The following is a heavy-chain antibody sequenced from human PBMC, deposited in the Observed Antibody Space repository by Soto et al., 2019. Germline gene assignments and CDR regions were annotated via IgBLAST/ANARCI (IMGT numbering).Heavy chain of an antibody. J-gene: IGHJ4*02. Sequence: EVQLLESGGGLVQPGGSLRLSCAASGFTFSSYAMSWVRQAPGKGLEWVSAISGSGGSTYYADSVKGRFTISRDISKNTLYLQMNSLRAEDTAVYYCAKGLGSYRHNIDYWGQGTLVTVSS. CDR1: GFTFSSYA. CDR3: AKGLGSYRHNIDY. V-gene: IGHV3-23*01. D-gene: IGHD3-16*02. CDR2: ISGSGGST.